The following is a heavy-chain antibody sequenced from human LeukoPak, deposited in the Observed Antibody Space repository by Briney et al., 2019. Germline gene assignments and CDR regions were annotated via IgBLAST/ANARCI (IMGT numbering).Heavy chain of an antibody. CDR3: AIEAECLAPLLFDY. Sequence: GGPVRLSCALSGLTFSSYAMQWVRQAPGKGLEWVAVISYDGRNKYYADSVKNRFTIARDNSKNTLYLQINSLRAEDTAVYYCAIEAECLAPLLFDYWGQGILVTVSS. J-gene: IGHJ4*02. CDR2: ISYDGRNK. CDR1: GLTFSSYA. D-gene: IGHD3-3*01. V-gene: IGHV3-30*04.